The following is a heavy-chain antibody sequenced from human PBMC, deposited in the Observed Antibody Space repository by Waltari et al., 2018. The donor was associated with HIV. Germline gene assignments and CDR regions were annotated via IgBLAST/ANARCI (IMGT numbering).Heavy chain of an antibody. CDR1: GFTFSSYW. V-gene: IGHV3-7*01. J-gene: IGHJ6*02. Sequence: EVQLVESGGGLVQPGGSLRLSCAASGFTFSSYWMSWVRQAPGKGLEWVANIKQDGSEKYYVDSVKGRFTISRDNAKNSLYLQMNSLRAEDTAVYYCARALPAAIGDYYYGMDVWGQGTTVTVSS. CDR2: IKQDGSEK. CDR3: ARALPAAIGDYYYGMDV. D-gene: IGHD2-2*01.